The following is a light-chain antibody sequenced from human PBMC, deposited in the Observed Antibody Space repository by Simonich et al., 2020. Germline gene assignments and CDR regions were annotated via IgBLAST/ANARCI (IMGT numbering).Light chain of an antibody. CDR3: SSYTSSSTLGV. V-gene: IGLV2-14*01. J-gene: IGLJ2*01. Sequence: QSALTQPASVSGSPGQSITISCTGTSSDVGGYNYASWYQQHPGKAPKLMIYDVSKRPSVVSNRFSGSKSGNTASLTISGLQAEDEADYYCSSYTSSSTLGVFGGGTKLTVL. CDR2: DVS. CDR1: SSDVGGYNY.